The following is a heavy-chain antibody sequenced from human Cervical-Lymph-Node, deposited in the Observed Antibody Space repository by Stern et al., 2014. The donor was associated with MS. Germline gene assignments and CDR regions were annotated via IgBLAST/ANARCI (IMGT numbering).Heavy chain of an antibody. CDR1: GFTFSSYW. CDR3: ARDSSGRDDF. J-gene: IGHJ4*02. V-gene: IGHV3-74*01. CDR2: IDSDGGTT. Sequence: VQLVEPGGGLVQPGGSLRLSCAASGFTFSSYWLHWFRPAPGKGLVWGSRIDSDGGTTNYADSVKGRFTISRDNAENTLYLQMNSLRAEDTAVYYCARDSSGRDDFWGQGTLVTVSS. D-gene: IGHD6-25*01.